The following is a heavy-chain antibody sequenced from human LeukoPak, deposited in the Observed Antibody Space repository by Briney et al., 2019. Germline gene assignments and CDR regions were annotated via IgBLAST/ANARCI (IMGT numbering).Heavy chain of an antibody. CDR1: GFTFRGYG. V-gene: IGHV3-23*01. CDR2: ITDSGDVT. J-gene: IGHJ6*03. CDR3: AKGQTGAPSFYYFFYLDG. Sequence: PGGSLRLSCAASGFTFRGYGMAWVRQAPGKGLEWVSTITDSGDVTYYTDSVKGRFTISRDNSKNTLYLQMHSLTAEDTALYFCAKGQTGAPSFYYFFYLDGWGKGSTVIVSS. D-gene: IGHD2-8*02.